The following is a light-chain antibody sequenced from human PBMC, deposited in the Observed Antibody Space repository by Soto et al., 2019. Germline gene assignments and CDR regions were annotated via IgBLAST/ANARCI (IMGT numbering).Light chain of an antibody. J-gene: IGLJ2*01. CDR1: SSDVGGYNY. CDR3: TSHTSRSTLVV. Sequence: QSALTQPASVSGSPGQSITISCTGTSSDVGGYNYVSWYQQHPGKAPKLMIYDVSNRPSGVSNRFSGSKSGNTASLTVSGLQAEDEGDYYYTSHTSRSTLVVFVGGTKLTVL. CDR2: DVS. V-gene: IGLV2-14*01.